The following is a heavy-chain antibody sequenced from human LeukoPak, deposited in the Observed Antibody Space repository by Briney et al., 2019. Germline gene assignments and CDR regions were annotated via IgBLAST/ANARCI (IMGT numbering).Heavy chain of an antibody. CDR1: GFTFSSYS. V-gene: IGHV3-48*01. Sequence: GGSLRLSCAASGFTFSSYSMNWVRQAPGKGLEWVSYISSSSSTIYYADSVKGRFTISRDNAKNSLYLQMNSLRAEDTAVYYCARISSIAAAGIQYYYYGMDVWGQGTTVTVSS. D-gene: IGHD6-13*01. J-gene: IGHJ6*02. CDR3: ARISSIAAAGIQYYYYGMDV. CDR2: ISSSSSTI.